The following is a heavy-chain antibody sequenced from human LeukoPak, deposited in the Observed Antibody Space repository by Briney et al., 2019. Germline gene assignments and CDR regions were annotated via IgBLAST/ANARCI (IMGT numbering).Heavy chain of an antibody. CDR1: GFTFSSYE. V-gene: IGHV3-48*03. D-gene: IGHD3-9*01. Sequence: PGGSLRLSCAASGFTFSSYEMNWVRQAPGKGLEWVSYISSSGSTIYYADSVKGRFTISRGNAKNSLYLQMNSLRAEDTAVYYCAREPFSDILTGYYTYFDYWGQGTLVTVSS. J-gene: IGHJ4*02. CDR3: AREPFSDILTGYYTYFDY. CDR2: ISSSGSTI.